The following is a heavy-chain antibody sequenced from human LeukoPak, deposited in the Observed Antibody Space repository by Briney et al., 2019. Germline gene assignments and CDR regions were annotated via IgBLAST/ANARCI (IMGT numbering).Heavy chain of an antibody. D-gene: IGHD1-26*01. CDR1: GYTFTGYY. V-gene: IGHV1-24*01. J-gene: IGHJ4*02. CDR2: FDPEDGET. Sequence: GASVKVSCKASGYTFTGYYMHWVRQAPGQGLEWMGGFDPEDGETIYAQKFQGRVTMTEDTSTDTAYMELSSLRSEDTAVYYCATVSGSYQNYNFDYWGQGTLVTVSS. CDR3: ATVSGSYQNYNFDY.